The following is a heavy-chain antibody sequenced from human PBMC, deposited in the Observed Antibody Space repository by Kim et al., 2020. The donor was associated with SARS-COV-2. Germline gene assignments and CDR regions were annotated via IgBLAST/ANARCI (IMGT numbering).Heavy chain of an antibody. V-gene: IGHV3-9*01. CDR3: AKPYSSTDAFDI. CDR1: GFTFGDYA. CDR2: ISWNSGSI. J-gene: IGHJ3*02. D-gene: IGHD6-13*01. Sequence: GGSLRLSCAASGFTFGDYAMHWVRQAPGKGLEWVSGISWNSGSIGYADSVKGRFTISRDNAKNSLYLQMNSLRAEDTALYYCAKPYSSTDAFDIWGQGTMVTVSS.